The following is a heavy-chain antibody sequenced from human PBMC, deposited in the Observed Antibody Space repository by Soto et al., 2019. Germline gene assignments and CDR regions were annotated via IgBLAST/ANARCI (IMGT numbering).Heavy chain of an antibody. V-gene: IGHV4-30-2*01. CDR3: ARVTTYYDILTGPKATYGMDV. J-gene: IGHJ6*02. Sequence: SETLSLTCAVSGGSISSVGYSWSWFRQPPGKALEWMGYIYHSGGTYYNRAFKSRVTISVDRSKNQFSLKLSSVTAADTAVYYCARVTTYYDILTGPKATYGMDVWGQGTTVTVSS. CDR1: GGSISSVGYS. D-gene: IGHD3-9*01. CDR2: IYHSGGT.